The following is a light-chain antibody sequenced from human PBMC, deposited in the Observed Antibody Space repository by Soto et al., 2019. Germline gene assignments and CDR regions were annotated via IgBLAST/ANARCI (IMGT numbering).Light chain of an antibody. CDR2: DAS. J-gene: IGKJ1*01. V-gene: IGKV3-11*01. CDR3: QQRYNSWT. CDR1: QSVSSY. Sequence: EIVLTQSPATLSLSPGERATISCRASQSVSSYLAWYQHKPGRAPRLLIYDASNRATDIPARFSGSGSGTDFTLTISSLGPEDFAVYYCQQRYNSWTFGQGTKVDIK.